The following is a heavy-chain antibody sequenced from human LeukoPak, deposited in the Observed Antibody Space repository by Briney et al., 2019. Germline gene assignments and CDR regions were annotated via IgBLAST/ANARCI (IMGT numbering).Heavy chain of an antibody. CDR3: SGALAGVYYYYYYMDV. V-gene: IGHV3-21*01. CDR2: ISSSSSYI. J-gene: IGHJ6*03. D-gene: IGHD2-8*01. CDR1: GFTFSSYS. Sequence: PGGSLRLSCAASGFTFSSYSMNWVRQAPGKGLEWVSSISSSSSYIYYADSVKGRFTISRDNAKNSLYLQMNSLRAEDTAVYYCSGALAGVYYYYYYMDVWGKGTTVTVSS.